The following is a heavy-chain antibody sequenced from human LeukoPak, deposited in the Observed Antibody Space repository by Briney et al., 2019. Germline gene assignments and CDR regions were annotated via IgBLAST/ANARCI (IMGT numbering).Heavy chain of an antibody. V-gene: IGHV4-39*01. CDR3: ARREYYFDY. J-gene: IGHJ4*02. CDR1: GGSLSTSGYY. CDR2: IFYSGRT. Sequence: PSETLSLTCSVFGGSLSTSGYYWGWFRQPPGKGLEWLGSIFYSGRTYYNPSLKSRVTISLDTTNNQFSLKVYSATAADTAVYYCARREYYFDYWGQGILVTVSS.